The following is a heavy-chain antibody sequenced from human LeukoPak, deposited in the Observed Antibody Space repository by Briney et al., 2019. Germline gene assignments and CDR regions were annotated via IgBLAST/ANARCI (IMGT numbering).Heavy chain of an antibody. CDR2: INPHSRAT. CDR3: VTTSVTHTRDP. Sequence: GASVKVSCKASGNDFSVFYFNWVRQAPGRGLEWVGWINPHSRATHYAQRFRGRVTMEASITTAYMELNSLTSDDTAIYYCVTTSVTHTRDPWGQGTLVTVSS. CDR1: GNDFSVFY. D-gene: IGHD5/OR15-5a*01. J-gene: IGHJ5*02. V-gene: IGHV1-2*02.